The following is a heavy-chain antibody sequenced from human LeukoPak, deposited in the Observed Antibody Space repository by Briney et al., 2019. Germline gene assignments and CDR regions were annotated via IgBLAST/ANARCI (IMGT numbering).Heavy chain of an antibody. D-gene: IGHD3-22*01. CDR2: ISSSSSYI. CDR3: ARGNYYDSSGYPGPFDY. Sequence: GGSLRVSCAASGFTFSSYSMNWVRQAPGKGLEWVSSISSSSSYIYYADSVKGRFTISRDNAKNSLYLQMNSLRAEDTAVYYCARGNYYDSSGYPGPFDYWGQGTLVTVSS. CDR1: GFTFSSYS. J-gene: IGHJ4*02. V-gene: IGHV3-21*01.